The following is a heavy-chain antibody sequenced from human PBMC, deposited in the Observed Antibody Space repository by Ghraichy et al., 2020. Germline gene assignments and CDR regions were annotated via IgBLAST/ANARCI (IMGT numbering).Heavy chain of an antibody. Sequence: GGSLRLSCAASGFSFSSYGIYWVRQAPGKGLEWVAVKSYDGSNTYYADSVKGRFTVSRDNSKNTLYLQMNDLRAEDTDLYYCAKGYYDKSAYYDTDFFDIGCQGKMLRVSS. D-gene: IGHD3-22*01. CDR1: GFSFSSYG. CDR3: AKGYYDKSAYYDTDFFDI. CDR2: KSYDGSNT. J-gene: IGHJ3*02. V-gene: IGHV3-30*18.